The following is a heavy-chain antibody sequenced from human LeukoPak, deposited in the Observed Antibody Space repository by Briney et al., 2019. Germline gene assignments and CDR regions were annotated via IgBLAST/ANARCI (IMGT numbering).Heavy chain of an antibody. J-gene: IGHJ4*02. D-gene: IGHD3-22*01. CDR1: GFTFSSYA. CDR2: ISGSGGST. V-gene: IGHV3-23*01. Sequence: GGSLRLSCAASGFTFSSYAMSWVRQAPGKGLEWVSAISGSGGSTYYADSVKGRFTISRDNSKNTLHLQMNSLRAEDTAVYYCAKAPQIPNYYDSSGYFDYWGQGTLVTVSS. CDR3: AKAPQIPNYYDSSGYFDY.